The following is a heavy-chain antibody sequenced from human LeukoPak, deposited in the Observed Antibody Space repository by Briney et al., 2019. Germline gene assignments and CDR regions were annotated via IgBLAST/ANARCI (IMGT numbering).Heavy chain of an antibody. CDR3: ARQGAVAGTFDY. D-gene: IGHD6-19*01. Sequence: SETLSLTCTVSGGSINSYYWNWIRQPPGERLEWIGYIFYSGSTNYNPSLKSRVNIPVDTSKNQVSLNLTSVSATDTAVYYCARQGAVAGTFDYWGQGTLVTVSS. CDR1: GGSINSYY. V-gene: IGHV4-59*08. J-gene: IGHJ4*02. CDR2: IFYSGST.